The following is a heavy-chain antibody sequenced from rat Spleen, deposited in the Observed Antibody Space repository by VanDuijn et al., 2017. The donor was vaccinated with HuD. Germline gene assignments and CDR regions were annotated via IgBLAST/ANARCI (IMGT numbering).Heavy chain of an antibody. Sequence: EVQLVESGGGLVQPGRSLKLSCAASGFTFSDYAMAWVRQAPKKGLEWVATIIYDGSSTYYRDSVKGRFTISRDNAKSTLYLQMDSLRSEDTATYYCARGRPPTGDYFDYWGQGVMVTVSS. D-gene: IGHD1-1*01. CDR2: IIYDGSST. J-gene: IGHJ2*01. CDR1: GFTFSDYA. V-gene: IGHV5-17*01. CDR3: ARGRPPTGDYFDY.